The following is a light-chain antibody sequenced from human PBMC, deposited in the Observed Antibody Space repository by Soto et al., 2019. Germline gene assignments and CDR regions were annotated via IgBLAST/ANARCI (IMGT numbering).Light chain of an antibody. CDR1: QSVRSN. CDR2: GAS. V-gene: IGKV3-15*01. Sequence: EIVITQSPGTLSASPGERATLSCRASQSVRSNLAWYQQKPGQAPRLLIYGASTRATGIPARFSGSGSGTEFTLSIGSLQSEDFAVYYCQQYNDWPPTFGQGTKVDIK. CDR3: QQYNDWPPT. J-gene: IGKJ1*01.